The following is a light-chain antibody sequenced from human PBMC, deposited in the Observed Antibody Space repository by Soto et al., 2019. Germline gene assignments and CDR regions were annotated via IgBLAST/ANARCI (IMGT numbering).Light chain of an antibody. Sequence: EIVLTSSPGTLSLSPGERATLSCRASQSVSSSYLAWYQQNPGQAPSLLIYDASRRPTGIPGRFSGSGSGTDFTLTISRLEPEDFAVYYCQQYGSSPITFGQGTRLEIK. J-gene: IGKJ5*01. CDR1: QSVSSSY. CDR3: QQYGSSPIT. V-gene: IGKV3-20*01. CDR2: DAS.